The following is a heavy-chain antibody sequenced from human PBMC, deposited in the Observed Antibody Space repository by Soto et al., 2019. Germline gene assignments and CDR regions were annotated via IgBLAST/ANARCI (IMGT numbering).Heavy chain of an antibody. J-gene: IGHJ2*01. CDR1: GFAFSTFP. CDR2: IGGTTTEK. Sequence: EVQLLESGGDLVQPGGSLRLSCAASGFAFSTFPMNWVRQAPGKGLEWVSTIGGTTTEKYYADPVKGRFTISRDNSKNTLYLQMNSLRAEDTALYYCAKDNGPPGTTDWYFDFWGRGTLVSVSS. V-gene: IGHV3-23*01. CDR3: AKDNGPPGTTDWYFDF. D-gene: IGHD2-8*01.